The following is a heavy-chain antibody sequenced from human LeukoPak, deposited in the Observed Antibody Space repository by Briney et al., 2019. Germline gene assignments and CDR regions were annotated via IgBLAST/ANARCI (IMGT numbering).Heavy chain of an antibody. V-gene: IGHV1-8*01. CDR2: MNPNSGNT. Sequence: ASVKVSCKASGYTFTSYDINWVRQATGQGLEWMGWMNPNSGNTGYAQKFQGRVTMTRNTSISTAYMELSSLRSEDTAVYYCARGRYYYDSSGYYYYYYYYGMDVWGQGTTVTVSS. J-gene: IGHJ6*02. D-gene: IGHD3-22*01. CDR1: GYTFTSYD. CDR3: ARGRYYYDSSGYYYYYYYYGMDV.